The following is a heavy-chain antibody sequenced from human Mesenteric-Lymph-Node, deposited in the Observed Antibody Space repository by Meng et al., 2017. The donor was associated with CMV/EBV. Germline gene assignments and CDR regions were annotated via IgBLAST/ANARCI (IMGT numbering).Heavy chain of an antibody. J-gene: IGHJ4*02. CDR2: IRSKAYGGTT. CDR3: TRDSPSPDPYYFDY. Sequence: GESLKISCTASGFTFGDYAMSWVRQAPGKGLEWVGFIRSKAYGGTTEYAASVKGRFTISRDDSKSIAYLQMNSLKTEDTAVYYCTRDSPSPDPYYFDYWGQGTLVTVSS. CDR1: GFTFGDYA. V-gene: IGHV3-49*04.